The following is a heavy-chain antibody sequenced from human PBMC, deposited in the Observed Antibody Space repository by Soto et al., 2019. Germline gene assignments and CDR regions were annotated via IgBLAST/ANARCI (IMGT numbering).Heavy chain of an antibody. D-gene: IGHD3-22*01. CDR1: GVPFSSYW. CDR2: ISGGGGT. V-gene: IGHV3-74*01. Sequence: PGGSLRLSCAASGVPFSSYWMHWVRQAPGKGLEWVSAISGGGGTYYADSVKGRFTISRDNAKNTLYLQMNSLRAEDTSVYYCARVSSGYYPVPFDYWGQGTLVTVSS. CDR3: ARVSSGYYPVPFDY. J-gene: IGHJ4*02.